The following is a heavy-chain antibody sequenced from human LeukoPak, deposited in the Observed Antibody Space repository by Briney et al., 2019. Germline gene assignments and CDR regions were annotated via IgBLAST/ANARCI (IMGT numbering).Heavy chain of an antibody. V-gene: IGHV4-4*07. CDR1: GGSISSYY. D-gene: IGHD3-9*01. J-gene: IGHJ4*02. Sequence: SETLSLTCTVSGGSISSYYWSWIRQPAGKGLEWIGRIYSSGSTNYNPSLKSRVTMSVDRSKNQFSLKLSSVTAADTAVYYCARGHYDILTGYYRTLFDYWGQGTLVTVSS. CDR2: IYSSGST. CDR3: ARGHYDILTGYYRTLFDY.